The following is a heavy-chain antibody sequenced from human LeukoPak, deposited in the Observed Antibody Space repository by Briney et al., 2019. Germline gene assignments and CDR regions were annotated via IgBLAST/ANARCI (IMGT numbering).Heavy chain of an antibody. D-gene: IGHD1-14*01. J-gene: IGHJ4*02. CDR1: GYIFTDYY. CDR2: INTNSGGT. V-gene: IGHV1-2*02. Sequence: GASVKVSCKASGYIFTDYYMHWVRQAPGQGLEWMGWINTNSGGTKFAQKFQGRVTMTRDTSISTAYMELSSLTSDDTAVYYCARDLSLTPRRDYFDYWGQGTLVTVLS. CDR3: ARDLSLTPRRDYFDY.